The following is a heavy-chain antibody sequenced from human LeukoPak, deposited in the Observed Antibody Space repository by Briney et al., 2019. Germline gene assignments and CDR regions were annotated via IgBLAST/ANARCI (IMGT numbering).Heavy chain of an antibody. Sequence: AYTVSLMGNDCRGGFTDCYWGWLYQYPGKGLKWIGSIYYRGNTFYNPSLRNRVSISIDTSKGRFSLNLNSVTAADTAVYFCTRDREHGTQDSWGQGTLVTVS. D-gene: IGHD1-26*01. CDR2: IYYRGNT. CDR3: TRDREHGTQDS. CDR1: RGGFTDCY. J-gene: IGHJ4*02. V-gene: IGHV4-39*07.